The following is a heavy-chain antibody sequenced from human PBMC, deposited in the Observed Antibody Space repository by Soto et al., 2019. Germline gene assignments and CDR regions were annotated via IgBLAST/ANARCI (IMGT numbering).Heavy chain of an antibody. CDR3: AREPRAVAGRQYKAFDI. J-gene: IGHJ3*02. CDR2: ISYDGSNK. V-gene: IGHV3-30-3*01. D-gene: IGHD6-19*01. Sequence: GESLKISCAASGFTFSSYAMHWVRPAPGKGLEWVAVISYDGSNKYYADSVKGRFTISRDNSKNTLYLQMNSLRAEDTAVYYCAREPRAVAGRQYKAFDIWGQGTMVTVSS. CDR1: GFTFSSYA.